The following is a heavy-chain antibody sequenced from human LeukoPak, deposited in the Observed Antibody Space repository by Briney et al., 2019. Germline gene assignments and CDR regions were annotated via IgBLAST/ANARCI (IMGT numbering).Heavy chain of an antibody. J-gene: IGHJ4*02. CDR2: ISGSSSTI. CDR3: AKDRCPMVRGGEIDY. D-gene: IGHD3-10*01. CDR1: GFTFSSYS. V-gene: IGHV3-48*01. Sequence: GGSLRLSCAASGFTFSSYSMNWVRQAPGKGLEWVSYISGSSSTIYYADSVKGRFTISRDNSKNTLYLQMNSLRAEDTAVYYCAKDRCPMVRGGEIDYWGQGTLVTVSS.